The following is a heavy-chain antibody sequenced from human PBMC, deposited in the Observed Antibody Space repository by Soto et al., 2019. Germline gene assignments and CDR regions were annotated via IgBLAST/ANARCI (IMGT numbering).Heavy chain of an antibody. CDR1: GFTFSSYG. J-gene: IGHJ4*02. Sequence: QVQLVESGGGVVQPGRSLRLSCAASGFTFSSYGMHWVRQAPGKGLEWVAVIWYDGSNKYYADSVKGRFTISRDNSKNTLYLQMNSLRAEDTAVYYCARTSGSYNRCFDYWGQGTLVTVSS. D-gene: IGHD1-26*01. CDR2: IWYDGSNK. V-gene: IGHV3-33*01. CDR3: ARTSGSYNRCFDY.